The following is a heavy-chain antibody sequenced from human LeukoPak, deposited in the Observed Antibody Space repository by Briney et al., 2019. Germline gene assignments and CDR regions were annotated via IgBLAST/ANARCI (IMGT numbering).Heavy chain of an antibody. CDR2: MNPNSGNT. J-gene: IGHJ3*02. CDR3: ARKAPERWDAFDI. CDR1: GYTFTSYD. D-gene: IGHD2-15*01. V-gene: IGHV1-8*01. Sequence: ASVKVSCKASGYTFTSYDINWVRQATGQGLEWMGWMNPNSGNTGYAQKFQGRVTMTTDTSTSTAYMELRSLRSDDTAVYYCARKAPERWDAFDIWGQGTMVTVSS.